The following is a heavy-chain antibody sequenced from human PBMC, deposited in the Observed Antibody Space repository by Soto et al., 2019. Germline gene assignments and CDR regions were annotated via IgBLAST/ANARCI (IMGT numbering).Heavy chain of an antibody. CDR2: INSDGTRT. J-gene: IGHJ5*02. D-gene: IGHD1-26*01. V-gene: IGHV3-74*01. CDR1: GFPFTNYW. Sequence: EVQLVESGGGLVQPGGSLRLSCAASGFPFTNYWMHWVRQVPGKGLVWVSRINSDGTRTTYADSVRGRFTISRDNAKNTLYLQMNSLRAEDTAVYYCATVATGSWDWFDPWGQGTLVTVSS. CDR3: ATVATGSWDWFDP.